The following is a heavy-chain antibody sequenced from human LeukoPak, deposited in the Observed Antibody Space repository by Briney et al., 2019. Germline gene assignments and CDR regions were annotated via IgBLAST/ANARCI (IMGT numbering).Heavy chain of an antibody. CDR3: VRDPSNSGNWFDL. CDR2: LGTDGTYT. Sequence: GGSLRLSCAASGFNLRDYWMHWVRQAPGKGLVWVSRLGTDGTYTNYADSVRGRFTISRDNAKNTLYLQMDSPRAEDTAFYYCVRDPSNSGNWFDLWGQGTLVTVSS. J-gene: IGHJ5*02. V-gene: IGHV3-74*01. D-gene: IGHD4-11*01. CDR1: GFNLRDYW.